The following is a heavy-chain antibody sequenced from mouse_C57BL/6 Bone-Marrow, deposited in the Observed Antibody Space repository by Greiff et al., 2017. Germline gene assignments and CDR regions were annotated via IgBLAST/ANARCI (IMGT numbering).Heavy chain of an antibody. CDR2: IHPSDSDT. J-gene: IGHJ4*01. V-gene: IGHV1-74*01. Sequence: QVHVKQPGAELVKPGASVKVSCKASGYTFTSYWMHWVKQRPGQGLEWIGRIHPSDSDTNYNQKFKGKATLTVDKSSSTAYMQLSSLTSEDSAVYYCAIPYVFYAMDYWGQGTSVTVSS. CDR1: GYTFTSYW. CDR3: AIPYVFYAMDY. D-gene: IGHD2-10*02.